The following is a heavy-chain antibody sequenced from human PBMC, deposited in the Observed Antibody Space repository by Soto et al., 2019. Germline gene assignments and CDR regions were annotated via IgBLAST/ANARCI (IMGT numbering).Heavy chain of an antibody. CDR2: IYYSGST. V-gene: IGHV4-30-4*01. Sequence: SETLSLTCTVSGGSISSGDYYWSWIRQPPGKGLEWIGYIYYSGSTYYNPSLKRRVTISVDTSKNQFSLKLSSVTAADTAVYYFARGKGATIAARVGRFDPWGQGTLVTGSS. CDR1: GGSISSGDYY. CDR3: ARGKGATIAARVGRFDP. D-gene: IGHD6-6*01. J-gene: IGHJ5*02.